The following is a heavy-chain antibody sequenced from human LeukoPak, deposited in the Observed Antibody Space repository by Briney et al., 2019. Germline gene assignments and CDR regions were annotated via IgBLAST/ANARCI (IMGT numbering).Heavy chain of an antibody. V-gene: IGHV1-46*01. CDR3: ARDRGGDCYFDY. CDR2: INPSGGST. CDR1: GHTFTSYY. J-gene: IGHJ4*02. Sequence: ASVKVSCKASGHTFTSYYMHWVRQAPGQGLEWMGIINPSGGSTSYAQKFQGRVTMTRDTSTSTVYMELSSLRSEDTAVYYCARDRGGDCYFDYWGQGTLVTVSS. D-gene: IGHD2-21*02.